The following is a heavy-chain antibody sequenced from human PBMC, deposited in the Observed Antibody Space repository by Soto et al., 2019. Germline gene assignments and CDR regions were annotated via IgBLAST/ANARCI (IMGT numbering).Heavy chain of an antibody. D-gene: IGHD2-15*01. J-gene: IGHJ6*02. V-gene: IGHV3-74*01. Sequence: GGSLRLSCAASGFTFNSYWMHWVRQAPGKGLVWVSRINSDGSSTSYADSVKGRFTISRDNAKNTLYLQMNSLRAEDTAVYYCARGDRCSGGSCYSVGYYGMDVWGQGTTVTVSS. CDR2: INSDGSST. CDR1: GFTFNSYW. CDR3: ARGDRCSGGSCYSVGYYGMDV.